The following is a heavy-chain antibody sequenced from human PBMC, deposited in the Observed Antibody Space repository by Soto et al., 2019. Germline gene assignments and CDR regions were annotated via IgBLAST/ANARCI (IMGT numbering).Heavy chain of an antibody. CDR3: ASADTTYYYDSSGYRDFDY. CDR2: IIPIFGTA. V-gene: IGHV1-69*13. CDR1: GVTFSSYA. J-gene: IGHJ4*02. D-gene: IGHD3-22*01. Sequence: SVKVSCKASGVTFSSYAISWVRQAPGQGLEWMGGIIPIFGTANYAQKFQGRVTITADESTSTAYMELSSLRSEDTAVYYCASADTTYYYDSSGYRDFDYWGQGNLVTVSS.